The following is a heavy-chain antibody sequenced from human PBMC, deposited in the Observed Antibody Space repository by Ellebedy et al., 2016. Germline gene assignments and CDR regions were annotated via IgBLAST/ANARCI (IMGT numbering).Heavy chain of an antibody. Sequence: SVKVSXKASGGTFSSYAISWVRQAPGQGLEWMGGIIPIFGTANYAQKFQGRVTITADKSTSTAYMELSSLRSEDTAVYYCARQKNWNDPGDYWGQGTLVTVSS. CDR3: ARQKNWNDPGDY. D-gene: IGHD1-1*01. V-gene: IGHV1-69*06. CDR2: IIPIFGTA. CDR1: GGTFSSYA. J-gene: IGHJ4*02.